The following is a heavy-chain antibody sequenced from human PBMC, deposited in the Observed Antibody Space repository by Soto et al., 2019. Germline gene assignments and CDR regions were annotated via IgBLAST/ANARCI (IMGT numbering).Heavy chain of an antibody. V-gene: IGHV3-30*18. J-gene: IGHJ6*02. D-gene: IGHD6-19*01. CDR2: ISYDGRNK. CDR3: VKDGSSGWPYFYDMDV. Sequence: QVQLVESGGGVVQSGGSLRLSCGGSGFIFSSYGMHWVRQAPGKGLEWVAVISYDGRNKYYADAVKGRFTISRDNSKNTLYLQMSSLRAEDTAVYYCVKDGSSGWPYFYDMDVWGQGTTVTVSS. CDR1: GFIFSSYG.